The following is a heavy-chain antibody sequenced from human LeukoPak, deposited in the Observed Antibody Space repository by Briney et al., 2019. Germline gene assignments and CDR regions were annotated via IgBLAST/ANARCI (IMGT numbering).Heavy chain of an antibody. J-gene: IGHJ3*02. CDR3: ARDPRRDAFDI. CDR1: GFTFSSYS. Sequence: GGSLRLSCAASGFTFSSYSMNWVPQAPGKGLEWVSYISSSSSTIYYADSVKGRFTISRDNAKNSLYLQMNSLRAEDTAVYSCARDPRRDAFDIWGQGTMVTVSS. CDR2: ISSSSSTI. D-gene: IGHD1-1*01. V-gene: IGHV3-48*04.